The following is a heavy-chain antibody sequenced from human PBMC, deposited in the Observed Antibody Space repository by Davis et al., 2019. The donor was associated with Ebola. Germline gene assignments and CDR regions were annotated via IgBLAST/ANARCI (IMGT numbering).Heavy chain of an antibody. CDR1: AFTFSTYT. Sequence: GALRLSCAASAFTFSTYTMSWVRQAPGKGPEWVSVIYSGGDTYYTDSVKGRFTISRDNSKNTLYLQMNSLRSEDTAVYYCAGSYCTNGVRCERDYWGQGTLVTVSS. D-gene: IGHD2-8*01. CDR3: AGSYCTNGVRCERDY. CDR2: IYSGGDT. V-gene: IGHV3-53*05. J-gene: IGHJ4*02.